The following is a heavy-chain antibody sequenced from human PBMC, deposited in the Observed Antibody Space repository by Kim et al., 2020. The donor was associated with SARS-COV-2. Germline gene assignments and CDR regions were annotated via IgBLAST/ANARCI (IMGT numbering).Heavy chain of an antibody. Sequence: GGSLRLSCAASGFTFSSYEMNWVRQAPGKGLEWVSYISSSGSTIYYADSVKGRFTISRDNAKNSLYLQMNSLRAEGTAVYYCARDGYSSSPLAPYYGMDVWGQGTTVTVSS. CDR1: GFTFSSYE. J-gene: IGHJ6*02. CDR3: ARDGYSSSPLAPYYGMDV. CDR2: ISSSGSTI. V-gene: IGHV3-48*03. D-gene: IGHD6-13*01.